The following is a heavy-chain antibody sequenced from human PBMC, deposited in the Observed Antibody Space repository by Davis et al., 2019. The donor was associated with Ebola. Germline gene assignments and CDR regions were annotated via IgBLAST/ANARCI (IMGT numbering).Heavy chain of an antibody. CDR2: LYYSGFT. CDR3: ARVGSITGTTFDY. CDR1: GASVSSGAYY. V-gene: IGHV4-61*08. J-gene: IGHJ4*02. D-gene: IGHD1-7*01. Sequence: MPSETLSLTCTVSGASVSSGAYYWSWIRQPPGKGLEWIGSLYYSGFTNYNPSLKSRVTISVDTSKNQFSLRLSSVTAADSAVYYCARVGSITGTTFDYWGQGALVTVSS.